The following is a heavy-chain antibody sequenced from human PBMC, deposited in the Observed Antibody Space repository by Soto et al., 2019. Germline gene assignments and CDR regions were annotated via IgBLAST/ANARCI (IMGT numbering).Heavy chain of an antibody. J-gene: IGHJ4*02. D-gene: IGHD4-17*01. Sequence: ASVKVSCKASGYTFTRYYIHWVRQAPGQGLQWMGIINPSGGGTSYAQQFQGRLTMTRDTSTNQFSLKLSSVTAADTAVYYCARDPPPYDYGDSLWGQGTLVTVSS. CDR2: INPSGGGT. V-gene: IGHV1-46*01. CDR3: ARDPPPYDYGDSL. CDR1: GYTFTRYY.